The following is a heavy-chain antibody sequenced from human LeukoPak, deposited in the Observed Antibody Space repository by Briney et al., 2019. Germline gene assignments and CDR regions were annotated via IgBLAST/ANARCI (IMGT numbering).Heavy chain of an antibody. Sequence: PGGSLRLSCAASGFTFSNYWMTWVRQTPGKGLEWVAHINQDGSEEHYMDSAKARFTISRDNAKNSLSLQMNSLRAEDTAVSYCVRDGGVSGYHLLDYWGQGTLVTVSS. D-gene: IGHD5-12*01. CDR3: VRDGGVSGYHLLDY. CDR2: INQDGSEE. J-gene: IGHJ4*02. CDR1: GFTFSNYW. V-gene: IGHV3-7*01.